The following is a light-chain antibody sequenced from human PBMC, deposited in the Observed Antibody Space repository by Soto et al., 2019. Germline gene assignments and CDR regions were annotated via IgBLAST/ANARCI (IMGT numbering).Light chain of an antibody. V-gene: IGKV3-20*01. CDR3: QQYGGSPPAYT. Sequence: EFVLTQSPGPLSLSPGERATLSCRASQSVARNYLSWFQHKRGQPPRVLVFATSSRAAGTPVRFSGSGSGTHFTLTINRVEPEDFGGYYCQQYGGSPPAYTFGLGTKLEI. CDR1: QSVARNY. CDR2: ATS. J-gene: IGKJ2*01.